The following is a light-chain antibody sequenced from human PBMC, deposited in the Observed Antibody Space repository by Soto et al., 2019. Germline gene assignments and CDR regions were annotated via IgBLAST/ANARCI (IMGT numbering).Light chain of an antibody. CDR1: QSVSSY. Sequence: IALTLSPATLSSSPWERSTLSCMAIQSVSSYLAWYQQKPGQAPRLLIYDASNRATGIPARFSGSGSGTDFTLTISSLEPEDFAVYYCQQRSNWPWTFGQGTKVDIK. CDR2: DAS. J-gene: IGKJ1*01. V-gene: IGKV3-11*01. CDR3: QQRSNWPWT.